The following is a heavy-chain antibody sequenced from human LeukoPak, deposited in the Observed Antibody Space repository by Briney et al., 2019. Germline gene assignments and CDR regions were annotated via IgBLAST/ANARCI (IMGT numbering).Heavy chain of an antibody. D-gene: IGHD6-13*01. Sequence: PSETLSLTCTVSGDPISSSSYYWSWMRQPPGKGLEWIGYIDYSGSTIHNPSLKSRVTISENTSKNQFSLQLTSVTAADMAVYYCARSGGLYTSTWYFHRWGQGTLVTVSS. V-gene: IGHV4-61*01. CDR3: ARSGGLYTSTWYFHR. CDR1: GDPISSSSYY. J-gene: IGHJ1*01. CDR2: IDYSGST.